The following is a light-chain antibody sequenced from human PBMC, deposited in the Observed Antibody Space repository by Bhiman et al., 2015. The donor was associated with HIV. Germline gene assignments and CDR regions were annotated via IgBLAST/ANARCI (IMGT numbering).Light chain of an antibody. CDR1: SGSIADEY. CDR3: QSYDDNNLAV. CDR2: DNH. Sequence: NFFLTQPHSVSESPGKTVTISCTRTSGSIADEYVQWYQQRPGSSPTIVIFDNHVRPSGVPDRFSGSIDSSSNSASLTISGLKTDDEADYYCQSYDDNNLAVFGGGTKLTVL. V-gene: IGLV6-57*01. J-gene: IGLJ3*02.